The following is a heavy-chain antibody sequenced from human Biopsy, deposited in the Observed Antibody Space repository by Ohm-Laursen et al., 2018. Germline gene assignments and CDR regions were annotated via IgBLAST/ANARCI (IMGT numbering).Heavy chain of an antibody. CDR1: GGTFSNYG. Sequence: SSVKFSCKAPGGTFSNYGVNWVRQAPGQGLEWLGGNIPILGTGNYAQKFQDRVTVAADTSTSTATMELRSLRSDDTAVYYCATKLTGYFHHWGQGTLVIVSS. CDR2: NIPILGTG. V-gene: IGHV1-69*06. D-gene: IGHD3-9*01. CDR3: ATKLTGYFHH. J-gene: IGHJ1*01.